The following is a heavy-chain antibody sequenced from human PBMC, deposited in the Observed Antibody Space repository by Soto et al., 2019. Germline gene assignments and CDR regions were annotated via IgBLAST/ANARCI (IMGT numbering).Heavy chain of an antibody. J-gene: IGHJ5*02. CDR2: ISAYNGNT. V-gene: IGHV1-18*01. CDR1: GYTFTSYG. CDR3: ARGIAAAGKGWFDP. D-gene: IGHD6-13*01. Sequence: AAVKVSCKASGYTFTSYGISWVRQAPGQGLEWMGWISAYNGNTNYAQKLQGRVTMTTDTSTSTAYMELRSLRSDDTAVYYCARGIAAAGKGWFDPWGQGTLVTVSS.